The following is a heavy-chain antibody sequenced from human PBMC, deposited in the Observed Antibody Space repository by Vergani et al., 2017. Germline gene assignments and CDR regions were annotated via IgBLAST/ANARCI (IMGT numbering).Heavy chain of an antibody. Sequence: QVQLVQSGAEVKKPGASVKVSCKASGYTFTGYYMHWVRQAPGQGLEWMGWINPNSGGTNYAQKFQGRVTITADESTSTAYMELSSLRPEDTAVYYCARALNNYCSGGSCYSGSYYYYGMDVWGQGP. J-gene: IGHJ6*02. CDR1: GYTFTGYY. CDR3: ARALNNYCSGGSCYSGSYYYYGMDV. D-gene: IGHD2-15*01. CDR2: INPNSGGT. V-gene: IGHV1-2*02.